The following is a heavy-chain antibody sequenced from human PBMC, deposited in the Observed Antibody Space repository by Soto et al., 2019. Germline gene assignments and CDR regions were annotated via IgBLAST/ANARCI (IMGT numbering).Heavy chain of an antibody. D-gene: IGHD4-4*01. CDR3: TTKQIRDVYRGLDP. V-gene: IGHV3-15*07. Sequence: PGGSLRLSCAASGFTFSNAWMNWVRQAPGKGLEWVARIKTRVEGETIDYAAPVKGRFAISRDDSKNTLYLQMNSLKIEDTAVYYCTTKQIRDVYRGLDPWGQGTQVTVSS. CDR2: IKTRVEGETI. J-gene: IGHJ5*02. CDR1: GFTFSNAW.